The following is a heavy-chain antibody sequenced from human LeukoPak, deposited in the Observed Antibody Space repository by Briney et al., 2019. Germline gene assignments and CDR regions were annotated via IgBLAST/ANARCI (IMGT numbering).Heavy chain of an antibody. V-gene: IGHV4-59*01. J-gene: IGHJ3*02. CDR3: ARDRTTRGSAFDI. Sequence: SETLSLTCTVSGGSISSYYWSWIRQPPGKGLEWIGYIYYSGSTNYNPSLKSRVTISVDTSKNQSSLKLSSVTAADTAVYYCARDRTTRGSAFDIWGQGTMVTVSS. CDR1: GGSISSYY. CDR2: IYYSGST. D-gene: IGHD1-1*01.